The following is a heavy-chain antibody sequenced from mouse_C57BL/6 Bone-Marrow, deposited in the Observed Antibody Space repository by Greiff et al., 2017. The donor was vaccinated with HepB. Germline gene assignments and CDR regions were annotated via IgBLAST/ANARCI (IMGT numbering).Heavy chain of an antibody. CDR3: ARDGELPRNWYFDV. J-gene: IGHJ1*03. Sequence: EVKLVESGGGLVQSGRSLRLSCATSGFTFSDFYMEWVRQAPGKGLEWIAASRNKANDYTTEYSASVKGRFIVSRDTSQSILYLQMNALRAEDTAIYYCARDGELPRNWYFDVWGTGTTVTVSS. V-gene: IGHV7-1*01. D-gene: IGHD2-1*01. CDR1: GFTFSDFY. CDR2: SRNKANDYTT.